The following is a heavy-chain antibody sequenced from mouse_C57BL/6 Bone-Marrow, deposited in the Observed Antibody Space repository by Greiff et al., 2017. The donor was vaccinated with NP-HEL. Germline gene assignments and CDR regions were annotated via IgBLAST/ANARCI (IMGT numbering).Heavy chain of an antibody. D-gene: IGHD3-2*02. V-gene: IGHV1-59*01. CDR2: IDPSDSYT. Sequence: VQLQQPGAELVRPGTSVKLSCKASGYTFTSYWMHWVKQRPGQGLEWIGVIDPSDSYTNYNQKFKGKATLTVDTSSSTAYMQLSRLTSEDSAVYYCARKAYSSGYGWFAYWGQGTLVTVSA. J-gene: IGHJ3*01. CDR1: GYTFTSYW. CDR3: ARKAYSSGYGWFAY.